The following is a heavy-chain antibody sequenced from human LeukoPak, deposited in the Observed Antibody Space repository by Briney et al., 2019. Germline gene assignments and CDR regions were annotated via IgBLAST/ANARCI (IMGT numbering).Heavy chain of an antibody. V-gene: IGHV3-21*01. Sequence: GGSLRLSCAASGFTFSSYSMNWVRQAPGKGLEWVSSISSSSSYIYYADSVKGRFTISRDNAKNSLYLQMNSLRAEDTAVYYCARDPNSGYAFDIWGQGTMVTDPS. CDR2: ISSSSSYI. CDR1: GFTFSSYS. CDR3: ARDPNSGYAFDI. D-gene: IGHD4-23*01. J-gene: IGHJ3*02.